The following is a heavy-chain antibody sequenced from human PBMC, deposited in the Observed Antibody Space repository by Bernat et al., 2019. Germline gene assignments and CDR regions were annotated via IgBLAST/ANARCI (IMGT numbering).Heavy chain of an antibody. Sequence: QVQLVQSGAEVKKPGASVKVSCKASGYTFTSYGISWVRQAPGQGLEWMGWISASIGNTNYAQKLQARVTMTTDTSTSTAYMELRSLRSDETAVYYCARPALGGWLVEGYGMDVWGQGTTVTVSS. CDR2: ISASIGNT. CDR3: ARPALGGWLVEGYGMDV. CDR1: GYTFTSYG. V-gene: IGHV1-18*01. J-gene: IGHJ6*02. D-gene: IGHD6-19*01.